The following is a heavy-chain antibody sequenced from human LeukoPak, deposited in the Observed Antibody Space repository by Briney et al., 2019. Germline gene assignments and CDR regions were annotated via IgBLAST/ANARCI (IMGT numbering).Heavy chain of an antibody. CDR2: ISWDGGST. D-gene: IGHD6-6*01. CDR3: AKDIGYSSSSYYMDV. Sequence: GGSLRLSCAASGFTFDDYTMHWVRPAPGKGLEWVSLISWDGGSTYYADSVKGRFTISRDNSKNSLYLQMNSLRTEDTALYYCAKDIGYSSSSYYMDVWGKGTTVTVSS. J-gene: IGHJ6*03. CDR1: GFTFDDYT. V-gene: IGHV3-43*01.